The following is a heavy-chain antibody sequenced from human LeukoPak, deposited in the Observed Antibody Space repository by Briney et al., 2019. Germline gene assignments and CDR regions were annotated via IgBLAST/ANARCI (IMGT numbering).Heavy chain of an antibody. CDR1: GFTLSRYW. Sequence: PGGSLRLSCAASGFTLSRYWMSWVRQAPGKGLEWVASINQDESSIFYVDSVKGRFTISRDDSENTLYLQMNSLRAEDTAVYYCAKATGYLLWGQGTLVTVSS. CDR3: AKATGYLL. CDR2: INQDESSI. D-gene: IGHD1-14*01. J-gene: IGHJ4*02. V-gene: IGHV3-7*03.